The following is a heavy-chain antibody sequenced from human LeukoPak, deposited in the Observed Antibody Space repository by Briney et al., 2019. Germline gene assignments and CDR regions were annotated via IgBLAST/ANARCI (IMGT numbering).Heavy chain of an antibody. CDR3: ARDLRRTIPYMDV. CDR2: ISAYNGNT. J-gene: IGHJ6*03. D-gene: IGHD3-9*01. V-gene: IGHV1-18*01. CDR1: GYTFTSYG. Sequence: RAPVKVSCKASGYTFTSYGISWVRQAPGQGLEWMGWISAYNGNTNYAQKLQGRVTMTTDTSTSTAYMELRSLRSDDTAVYYCARDLRRTIPYMDVWGKGTTVTISS.